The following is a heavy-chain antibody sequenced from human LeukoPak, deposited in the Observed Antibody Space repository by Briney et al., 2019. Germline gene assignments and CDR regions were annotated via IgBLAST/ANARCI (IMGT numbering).Heavy chain of an antibody. CDR2: IYPGDSDT. D-gene: IGHD3-10*01. V-gene: IGHV5-51*01. Sequence: GESLKISCKGSGYSFTSYWIGWVRQMPGKGLEWMGIIYPGDSDTRYSPSFQGQVTISADKSISTAYLQWSSLKASDTAMYYCASNTMVRGVITPFDYWGQGTLVTVSS. J-gene: IGHJ4*02. CDR1: GYSFTSYW. CDR3: ASNTMVRGVITPFDY.